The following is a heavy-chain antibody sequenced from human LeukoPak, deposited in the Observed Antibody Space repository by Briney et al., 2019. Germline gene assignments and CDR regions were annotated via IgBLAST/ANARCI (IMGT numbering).Heavy chain of an antibody. Sequence: SETLSLTCSVSGASIRSSGHSWGWIRQPPGKGLEWIGEIYHSGSTNYNPSLKSRVTISVDKSKNQFSLKLSSVTAADTAVYYCARVFSNSFGEYYFDYWGQGTLVTVSS. CDR3: ARVFSNSFGEYYFDY. V-gene: IGHV4-39*07. CDR1: GASIRSSGHS. CDR2: IYHSGST. D-gene: IGHD2/OR15-2a*01. J-gene: IGHJ4*02.